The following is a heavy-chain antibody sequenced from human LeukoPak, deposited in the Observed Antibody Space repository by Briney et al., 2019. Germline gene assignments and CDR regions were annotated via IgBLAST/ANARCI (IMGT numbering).Heavy chain of an antibody. CDR1: GFTFDDYT. J-gene: IGHJ4*02. V-gene: IGHV3-74*01. Sequence: PGGSLRLSCAASGFTFDDYTMHWVRQAPGKGLEWVSRINTDGSSTSYADSVKGRFTISRDNAKNTLYLQMNSLRAEDTAVYYCARDLEERFDYWGQGTLVTVSS. CDR2: INTDGSST. D-gene: IGHD1-1*01. CDR3: ARDLEERFDY.